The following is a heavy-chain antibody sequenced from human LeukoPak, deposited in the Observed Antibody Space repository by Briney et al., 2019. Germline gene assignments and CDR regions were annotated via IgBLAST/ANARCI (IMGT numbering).Heavy chain of an antibody. J-gene: IGHJ3*01. Sequence: PGGSLRLSCAASGFTFSRNAMNWVRQAPGKGLEWVASINSDGSEGYYADVVKGRFTISRDNAKNSLYLQINSLRAEDTAVYYCARSSYSSSSSVWGQGTMVTVSS. D-gene: IGHD6-6*01. CDR2: INSDGSEG. V-gene: IGHV3-7*03. CDR3: ARSSYSSSSSV. CDR1: GFTFSRNA.